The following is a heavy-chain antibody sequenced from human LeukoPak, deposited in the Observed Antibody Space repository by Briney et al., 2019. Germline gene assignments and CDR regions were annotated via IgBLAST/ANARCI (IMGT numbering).Heavy chain of an antibody. V-gene: IGHV3-48*04. CDR3: ARVIAGTIDY. J-gene: IGHJ4*02. CDR1: GYTFSSYN. Sequence: SCKASGYTFSSYNMNWVRQAPGKGLEWVSYISSSSNTISYADSVKGRFTISRDNAKNSLYLQMNGLRAEDTAVYYCARVIAGTIDYWGQGTLVTVSS. CDR2: ISSSSNTI. D-gene: IGHD1-20*01.